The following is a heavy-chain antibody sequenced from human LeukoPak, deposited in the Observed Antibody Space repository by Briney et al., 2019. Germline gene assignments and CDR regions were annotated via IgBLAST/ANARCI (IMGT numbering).Heavy chain of an antibody. CDR3: ARGRITMVRGVRRYYGMDV. CDR1: GGSFSGYY. D-gene: IGHD3-10*01. Sequence: SETLSLTCVVYGGSFSGYYWSWIRQPPGKGLEWIGEINHSGSTNYNPSLKSRVTISVDTSKNQFSLKLSSVTAADTAVYYCARGRITMVRGVRRYYGMDVWGKGTTVTVSS. J-gene: IGHJ6*04. V-gene: IGHV4-34*01. CDR2: INHSGST.